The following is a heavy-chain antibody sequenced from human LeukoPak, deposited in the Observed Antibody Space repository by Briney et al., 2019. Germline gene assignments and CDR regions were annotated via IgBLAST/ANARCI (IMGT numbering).Heavy chain of an antibody. Sequence: PGRSLRLSCAASGFTFSSYGMHWVRQAPGKGLEWVAVISYDGSNKYYADSVKGRFTISRDNSKNTLYLQMNSLRAEDTAVYYCAKSQLPHEYFDYWGQGTLVTVSS. V-gene: IGHV3-30*18. J-gene: IGHJ4*02. CDR1: GFTFSSYG. CDR3: AKSQLPHEYFDY. CDR2: ISYDGSNK. D-gene: IGHD6-6*01.